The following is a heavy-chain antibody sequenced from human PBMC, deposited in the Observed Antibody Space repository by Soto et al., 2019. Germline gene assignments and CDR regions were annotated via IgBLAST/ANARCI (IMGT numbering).Heavy chain of an antibody. V-gene: IGHV4-39*01. Sequence: SETLSLTCTVSGGSISSSSYYWGWIRKPPGKGLEWIGSIYYSGSTYYNPSLKSRVTISVDTSKNQFSLKLSSVTAADTAVYYCAKQQDADYYDSSGYFLDYWGQGTLVTVSS. D-gene: IGHD3-22*01. CDR3: AKQQDADYYDSSGYFLDY. J-gene: IGHJ4*02. CDR1: GGSISSSSYY. CDR2: IYYSGST.